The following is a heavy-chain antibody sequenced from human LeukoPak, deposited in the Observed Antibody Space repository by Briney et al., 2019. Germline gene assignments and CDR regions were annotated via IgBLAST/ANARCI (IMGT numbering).Heavy chain of an antibody. CDR1: GFTVNSNY. CDR2: ISGSSSNI. CDR3: ARPHSGYG. D-gene: IGHD5-12*01. V-gene: IGHV3-48*02. Sequence: GGSLRLSCGASGFTVNSNYMAWVRQAPGKGLEWVSYISGSSSNIYYAESVKGRFTISRDNAKNSLYLQMNSLRDEDTAVYYCARPHSGYGWGLGTLVTVSS. J-gene: IGHJ4*02.